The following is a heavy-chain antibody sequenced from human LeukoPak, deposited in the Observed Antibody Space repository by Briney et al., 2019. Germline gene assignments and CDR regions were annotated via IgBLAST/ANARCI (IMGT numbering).Heavy chain of an antibody. Sequence: GGSLRLSCAASGFTFSSYAMNWVRQAPGKGLEWVSSISSSSSYIYYADSVKGRFTISRDNAKNSLYLQMNSLRAEDTAVYYCAREADMGELLYPDYWGQGTLVTVSS. D-gene: IGHD3-10*01. CDR3: AREADMGELLYPDY. V-gene: IGHV3-21*01. J-gene: IGHJ4*02. CDR2: ISSSSSYI. CDR1: GFTFSSYA.